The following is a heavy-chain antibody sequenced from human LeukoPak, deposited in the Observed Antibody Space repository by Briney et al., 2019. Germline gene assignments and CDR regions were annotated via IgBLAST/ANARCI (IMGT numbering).Heavy chain of an antibody. J-gene: IGHJ6*03. CDR3: AKAMYYDFWSGYYTGSPHYYYYMDV. D-gene: IGHD3-3*01. CDR2: ISGSGGST. CDR1: GFTFSSYA. Sequence: PGGSLRLSCAASGFTFSSYAMSWDRQAPGKGLEWVSAISGSGGSTYYADSVKGRFTISRDNSKNTLYLQMNSLRAEDTAVYYCAKAMYYDFWSGYYTGSPHYYYYMDVWGKGTTVTVSS. V-gene: IGHV3-23*01.